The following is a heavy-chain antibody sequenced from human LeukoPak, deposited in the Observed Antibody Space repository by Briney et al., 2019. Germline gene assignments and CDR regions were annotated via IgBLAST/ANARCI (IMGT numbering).Heavy chain of an antibody. J-gene: IGHJ1*01. CDR2: ISSNGGST. V-gene: IGHV3-64*01. CDR3: ARDGHYDILTGYFQD. Sequence: GGSLRLSCAASGFTFSSYAMHWVRQAPGKGLEYVSAISSNGGSTYYANSVKGRFTISRDNAKNSLYLQMNSLRAEDTAVYYCARDGHYDILTGYFQDWGQGTLVTVSS. D-gene: IGHD3-9*01. CDR1: GFTFSSYA.